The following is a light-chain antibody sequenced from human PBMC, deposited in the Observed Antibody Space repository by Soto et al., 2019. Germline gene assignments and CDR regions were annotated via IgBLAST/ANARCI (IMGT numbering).Light chain of an antibody. CDR1: SSDVGGYKY. J-gene: IGLJ2*01. CDR3: SSYTSSSTVV. CDR2: EVI. V-gene: IGLV2-14*01. Sequence: QSALTQPASVSGSPGQSITISCTGTSSDVGGYKYVSWYQQHPGKAPKLMIYEVINRPSGVSNRFSGSKSGNTPSLTISGLQAEDEADYYCSSYTSSSTVVFGGGTKLTVL.